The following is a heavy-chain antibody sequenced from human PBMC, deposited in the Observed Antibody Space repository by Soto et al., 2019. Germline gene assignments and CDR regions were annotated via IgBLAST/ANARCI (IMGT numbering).Heavy chain of an antibody. J-gene: IGHJ4*02. CDR2: ISGSGGST. CDR1: GFTFSSYA. D-gene: IGHD6-19*01. Sequence: EVQLLESGGGLVQPGGSLRLSCAASGFTFSSYAMNWVRQAPGKGLEWVSVISGSGGSTYYADSVKGRFTISRDNSRNTRYLQMNSLRAEDTAVYYCARRSSGGYFDYWGQGTLVTVSS. CDR3: ARRSSGGYFDY. V-gene: IGHV3-23*01.